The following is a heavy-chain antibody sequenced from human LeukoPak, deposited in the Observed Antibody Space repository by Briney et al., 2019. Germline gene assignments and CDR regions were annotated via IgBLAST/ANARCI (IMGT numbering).Heavy chain of an antibody. CDR2: INPNSGGT. J-gene: IGHJ5*02. V-gene: IGHV1-2*02. Sequence: GASVKVSCKASGYTFTGYYMHWVRQAPGQGLEWMGWINPNSGGTNYAQKFQGRVTMTRDTSISTAYMELSRLRSDDTAVYYCARVVWFGESNWFDPWGQGTLVTVSS. CDR3: ARVVWFGESNWFDP. D-gene: IGHD3-10*01. CDR1: GYTFTGYY.